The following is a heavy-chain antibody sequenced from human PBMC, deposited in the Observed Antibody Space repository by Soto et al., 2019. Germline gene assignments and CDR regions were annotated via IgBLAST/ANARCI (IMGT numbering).Heavy chain of an antibody. D-gene: IGHD1-26*01. CDR1: GFSLSASEVG. CDR3: AQSKWELLRASEV. CDR2: IYGDDEK. V-gene: IGHV2-5*02. Sequence: QITLKESGPTLVKPTQTLTLTCTFSGFSLSASEVGVGWIRQPPGKALEWLALIYGDDEKLYSPSLKSRLTITKDTAKNQVVLTMTKMDPVDTATYYCAQSKWELLRASEVWGQGTKVTVSS. J-gene: IGHJ3*01.